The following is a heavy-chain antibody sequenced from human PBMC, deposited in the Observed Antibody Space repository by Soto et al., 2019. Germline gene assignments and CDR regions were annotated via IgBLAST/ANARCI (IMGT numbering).Heavy chain of an antibody. J-gene: IGHJ4*02. CDR1: DGSISSGGYY. V-gene: IGHV4-31*03. CDR3: ARNDSGSKKVDY. D-gene: IGHD3-10*01. Sequence: QVQLQESGPGLVKPSQTLSLTCSVSDGSISSGGYYWSWIRLHPGKGLEWIGYISDNGRPYYNPSLTSRVNISEDRYKNQFYMRLSSVTAADTSVYYCARNDSGSKKVDYWGQRTLVTVSS. CDR2: ISDNGRP.